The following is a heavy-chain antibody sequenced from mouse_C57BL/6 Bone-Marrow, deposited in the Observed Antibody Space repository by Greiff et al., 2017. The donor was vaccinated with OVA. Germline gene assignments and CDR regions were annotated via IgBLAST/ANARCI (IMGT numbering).Heavy chain of an antibody. V-gene: IGHV5-6*02. CDR2: ISSGGSYT. D-gene: IGHD1-1*01. CDR1: GFTFSSYG. J-gene: IGHJ4*01. CDR3: ARPPITTVVAPYYAMDY. Sequence: DVMLVESGGDLVKPGGSLKLSCAASGFTFSSYGMSWVRQTPDKRLEWVATISSGGSYTYYPDSVKGRFTISRDNAKNTLYLQMSSLKSEDTAMYYCARPPITTVVAPYYAMDYWGQGTSVTVSS.